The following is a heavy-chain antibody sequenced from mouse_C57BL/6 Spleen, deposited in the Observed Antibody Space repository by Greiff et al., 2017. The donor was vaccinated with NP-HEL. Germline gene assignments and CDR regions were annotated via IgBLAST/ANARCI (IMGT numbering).Heavy chain of an antibody. Sequence: EVKLVESGGGLVQPGGSLSLSCAASGFTFTDYYMSWVRQPPGKALEWLGFIRNKANGYTTEYSASVKGRFTISRDNSQSILYLQMNALRAEDSATYYCASERYAMDYWGQGTSVTVSS. J-gene: IGHJ4*01. CDR3: ASERYAMDY. CDR2: IRNKANGYTT. V-gene: IGHV7-3*01. CDR1: GFTFTDYY.